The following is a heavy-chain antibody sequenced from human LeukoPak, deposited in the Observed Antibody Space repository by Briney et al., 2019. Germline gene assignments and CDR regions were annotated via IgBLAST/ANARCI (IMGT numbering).Heavy chain of an antibody. Sequence: GGSLRLSCAASGFTFSTYAMSWVRQAPGKGLEWVSAISGSGGSTYYADSVKGRFTISRDNSKNTLYLQMNSLRAEDTAVYYCAKDQRYCSGGSCYSVYWGQGTLVTVSS. CDR2: ISGSGGST. J-gene: IGHJ4*02. CDR3: AKDQRYCSGGSCYSVY. V-gene: IGHV3-23*01. CDR1: GFTFSTYA. D-gene: IGHD2-15*01.